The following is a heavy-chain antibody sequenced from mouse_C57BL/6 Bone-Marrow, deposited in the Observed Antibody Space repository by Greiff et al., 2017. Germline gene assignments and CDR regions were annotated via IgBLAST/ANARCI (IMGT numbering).Heavy chain of an antibody. CDR3: AREEIYYGNYPYAMDY. CDR2: IYPGSGNP. D-gene: IGHD2-1*01. J-gene: IGHJ4*01. CDR1: GYTFTDYY. V-gene: IGHV1-84*01. Sequence: QVHVKQSGPELVKPGASVKISCKASGYTFTDYYINWVKQRPGQGLEWIGWIYPGSGNPKYNEKFKGKATLTVDTSSSTAYMQLSSLTSEDSAVYCGAREEIYYGNYPYAMDYWGQGTSVTVSS.